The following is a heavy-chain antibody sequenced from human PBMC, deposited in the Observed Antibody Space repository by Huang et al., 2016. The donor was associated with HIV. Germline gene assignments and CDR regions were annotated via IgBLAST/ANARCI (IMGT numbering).Heavy chain of an antibody. V-gene: IGHV1-69*05. Sequence: QVLLVQSGAEVRKPGSSVKVSCTACGGTFSSYALSWVRQAPGQGLGGMGGIIPIFGTANYTQKFQGRVTITMDESTNTGYMELTRLTSEDTAVYYCARTAYSYGFRQGYNWFDPWGQGTPVTVSS. CDR1: GGTFSSYA. D-gene: IGHD5-18*01. CDR3: ARTAYSYGFRQGYNWFDP. CDR2: IIPIFGTA. J-gene: IGHJ5*02.